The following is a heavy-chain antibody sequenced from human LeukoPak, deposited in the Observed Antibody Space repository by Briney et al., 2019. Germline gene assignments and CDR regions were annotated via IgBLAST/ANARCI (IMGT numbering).Heavy chain of an antibody. D-gene: IGHD5-12*01. Sequence: QTGGSLRLSCSGSGFTFSSYAMHWVRQAPGKGLEYVSAINSNGGITYYADSVKGRFTISRDNAKNSLYLQMNSLRAEDPAVYYCAMDRRGSGYDYGYNYWGQGTLVTVSS. V-gene: IGHV3-64*04. CDR1: GFTFSSYA. CDR3: AMDRRGSGYDYGYNY. CDR2: INSNGGIT. J-gene: IGHJ4*02.